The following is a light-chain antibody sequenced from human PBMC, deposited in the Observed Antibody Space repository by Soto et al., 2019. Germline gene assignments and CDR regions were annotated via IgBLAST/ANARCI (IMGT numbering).Light chain of an antibody. Sequence: QSALTQPASVSGSPGQSITISCTGASSDIGGLYNYVSWYQQHPGKAPKLLIYDVNDRPSGVSDRFSGSKSGNTASLTISGLQAEDEADCFCSAYSSGATHVVFGGGTKLTVL. CDR1: SSDIGGLYNY. J-gene: IGLJ2*01. V-gene: IGLV2-14*03. CDR3: SAYSSGATHVV. CDR2: DVN.